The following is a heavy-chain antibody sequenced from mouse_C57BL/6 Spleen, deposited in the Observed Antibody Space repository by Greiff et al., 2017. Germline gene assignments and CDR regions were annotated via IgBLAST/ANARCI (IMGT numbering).Heavy chain of an antibody. CDR1: GYTFTNYW. Sequence: VQLQQSGAELVRPGTSVKMSCKASGYTFTNYWIGWAKQRPGHGLEWIGDIYPGGGYTNYNEKFKGKATLTADKSSSTAYMQFSSLTSEDSAIYYCARRGDGTLYYFDYWGQGTTLTVSS. V-gene: IGHV1-63*01. D-gene: IGHD1-1*01. CDR3: ARRGDGTLYYFDY. CDR2: IYPGGGYT. J-gene: IGHJ2*01.